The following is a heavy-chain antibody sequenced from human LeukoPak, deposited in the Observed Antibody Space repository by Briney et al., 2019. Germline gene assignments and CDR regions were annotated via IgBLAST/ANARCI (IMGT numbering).Heavy chain of an antibody. CDR1: GFTFSSYS. J-gene: IGHJ4*02. D-gene: IGHD3-22*01. CDR2: ISSSSSYI. V-gene: IGHV3-21*01. Sequence: GGSLRLSCAASGFTFSSYSMNWVRQAPGKGLEWVSSISSSSSYIYYADSVKGRFTISRDNAKNSLYLQMNSLRAEDTAVYYCARDRRYYDSSGDYWGQGTPVTVSS. CDR3: ARDRRYYDSSGDY.